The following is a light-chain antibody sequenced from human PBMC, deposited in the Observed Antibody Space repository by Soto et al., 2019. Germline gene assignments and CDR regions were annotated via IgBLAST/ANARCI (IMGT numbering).Light chain of an antibody. J-gene: IGKJ2*01. CDR2: GAS. CDR3: HQSGSSFLT. CDR1: QSVSSAY. Sequence: EIVLTQSPGTLSLSPGEIDTLACRASQSVSSAYLAWYQQIPGQAPRLRIYGASSRATGIPDRFSGIGSGTDSPLPISGLESDDFAVSYCHQSGSSFLTFGQGKKLDI. V-gene: IGKV3-20*01.